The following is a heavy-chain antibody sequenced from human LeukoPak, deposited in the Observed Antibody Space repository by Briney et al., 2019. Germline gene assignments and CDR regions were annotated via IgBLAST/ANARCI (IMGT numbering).Heavy chain of an antibody. J-gene: IGHJ3*02. V-gene: IGHV5-51*01. CDR3: ARLRRPYSTTKDVSDI. CDR2: IYPRDSDI. D-gene: IGHD1-1*01. CDR1: GYSFSTYW. Sequence: GESLKISCKGSGYSFSTYWIAWVRQMPGKGLEWMGIIYPRDSDIRYSPPFQGQVTISADKSISTAYLQWNSLKASDTAMYYCARLRRPYSTTKDVSDIWGQGTMVTVSS.